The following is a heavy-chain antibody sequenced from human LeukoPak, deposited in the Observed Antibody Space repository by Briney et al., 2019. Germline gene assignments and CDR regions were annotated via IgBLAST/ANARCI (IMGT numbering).Heavy chain of an antibody. D-gene: IGHD3-9*01. CDR3: ARMYYDILTGYSMFDP. Sequence: ASVKVSCKASGYTFTSYDINRVRQATGQGLEWMGWMNPNSGNTGYAQKFQGRVTMTRHTSISTAYMELSSLRSEGTAVYYCARMYYDILTGYSMFDPWGQGTLVTLSS. J-gene: IGHJ5*02. V-gene: IGHV1-8*01. CDR2: MNPNSGNT. CDR1: GYTFTSYD.